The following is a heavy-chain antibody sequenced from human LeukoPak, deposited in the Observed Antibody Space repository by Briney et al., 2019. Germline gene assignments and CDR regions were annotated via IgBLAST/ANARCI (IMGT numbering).Heavy chain of an antibody. V-gene: IGHV4-61*02. D-gene: IGHD4-23*01. CDR1: GGSISSGSYY. J-gene: IGHJ4*02. Sequence: NPSQTLSLTCTVSGGSISSGSYYWSWIRQPAGKGLEWIGRIYTSGSTNYNPSLKSRVTISVDTSKNQFSLKLSSVTAADTAVYYCARVGGGPFDYWGQGTLVSVSS. CDR2: IYTSGST. CDR3: ARVGGGPFDY.